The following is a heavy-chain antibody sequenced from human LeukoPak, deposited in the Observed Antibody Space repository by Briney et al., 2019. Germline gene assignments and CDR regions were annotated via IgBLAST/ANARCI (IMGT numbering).Heavy chain of an antibody. CDR3: AKGLSAAGDYYFDY. D-gene: IGHD2-21*01. Sequence: GGSLRLSCAASGFTFSNYAMSWVRQAPWKGLEWLSTISGSGGSTYYADSVKGRFTISRDNSKNTVYLQMKSLRVEATAVYYCAKGLSAAGDYYFDYWGQGALVTVSS. V-gene: IGHV3-23*01. J-gene: IGHJ4*02. CDR1: GFTFSNYA. CDR2: ISGSGGST.